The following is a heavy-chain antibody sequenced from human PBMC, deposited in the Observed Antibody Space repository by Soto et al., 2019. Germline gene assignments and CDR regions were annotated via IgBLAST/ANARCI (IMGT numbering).Heavy chain of an antibody. Sequence: PRLSCAPAVFTFSAYAISGVLQAPGKGLEWVSVISGSGGATYYADYVEGRFTISRENSKNTLYLQMNRLRAEDTAVYYCASYDGGGHYYHWGQGTLVTVSS. CDR3: ASYDGGGHYYH. V-gene: IGHV3-23*01. J-gene: IGHJ5*02. D-gene: IGHD3-22*01. CDR2: ISGSGGAT. CDR1: VFTFSAYA.